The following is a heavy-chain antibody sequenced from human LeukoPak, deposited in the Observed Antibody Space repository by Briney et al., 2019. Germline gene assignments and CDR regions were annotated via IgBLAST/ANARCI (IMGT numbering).Heavy chain of an antibody. CDR1: GGTFSSYA. CDR3: ARRGGGSDGKPYYYDSSGYYWGFDY. V-gene: IGHV1-69*05. D-gene: IGHD3-22*01. CDR2: IIPIFGTA. J-gene: IGHJ4*02. Sequence: SVKVSCKASGGTFSSYAISWVRQAPGQGLEWMGGIIPIFGTANYAQKFQGRVTITTDESTSTAYMELSSLRSEDTAVYYCARRGGGSDGKPYYYDSSGYYWGFDYWGQGTLVTVSS.